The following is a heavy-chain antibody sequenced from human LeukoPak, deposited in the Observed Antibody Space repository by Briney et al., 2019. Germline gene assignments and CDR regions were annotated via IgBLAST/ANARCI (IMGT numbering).Heavy chain of an antibody. CDR2: IRSKANSYAT. CDR3: YSGSGAS. Sequence: TGVSLKRSCAASGFTFSGSAMHWVRQASGKGLEWVGRIRSKANSYATAYAASVKGRFTISRDDSKNTAYLQMNSLKTEDTAVYYCYSGSGASWGQGTLVTVSS. V-gene: IGHV3-73*01. D-gene: IGHD3-10*01. J-gene: IGHJ5*02. CDR1: GFTFSGSA.